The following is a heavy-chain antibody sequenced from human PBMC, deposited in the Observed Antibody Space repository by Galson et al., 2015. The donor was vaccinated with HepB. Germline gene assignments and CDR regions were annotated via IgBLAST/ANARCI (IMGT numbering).Heavy chain of an antibody. D-gene: IGHD2-2*01. Sequence: SLRLSCAASGFTVSSYGMHWVRQAPGKGLEWVAVISYDGSNKYYADSVKGRFTISRDNSKNTLYLQMNSLRAEDTAVYYCAKGDCSSTSCYYGTDVWGQGTTVTVSS. V-gene: IGHV3-30*18. CDR2: ISYDGSNK. J-gene: IGHJ6*02. CDR1: GFTVSSYG. CDR3: AKGDCSSTSCYYGTDV.